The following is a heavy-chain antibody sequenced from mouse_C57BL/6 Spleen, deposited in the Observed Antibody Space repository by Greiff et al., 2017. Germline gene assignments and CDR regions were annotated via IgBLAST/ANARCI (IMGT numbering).Heavy chain of an antibody. Sequence: EVQLQQSGPELVKPGASVKISCKASGYTFTDYYMNWVKQSHGKSLEWIGDINPNNGGTSYNQKFKGKATLTVDKSSSTAYMELRSLTSEDSAVYYCARRLLRGDAMDYWGQGTSVTVSS. CDR1: GYTFTDYY. CDR3: ARRLLRGDAMDY. J-gene: IGHJ4*01. CDR2: INPNNGGT. D-gene: IGHD2-3*01. V-gene: IGHV1-26*01.